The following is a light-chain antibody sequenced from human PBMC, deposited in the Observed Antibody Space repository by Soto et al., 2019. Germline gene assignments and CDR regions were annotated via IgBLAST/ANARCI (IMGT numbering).Light chain of an antibody. CDR2: GVT. Sequence: QSALTQPASVSGSPGQSITISCTGTSSDIGPYDYVSWYQQHPGKAPKLMIYGVTNRPSGLSNRFSGSKSGNTASLAISGLQAEDEAEYYCSSYTSSSTWVFGGGTKLTVL. CDR1: SSDIGPYDY. V-gene: IGLV2-14*01. CDR3: SSYTSSSTWV. J-gene: IGLJ3*02.